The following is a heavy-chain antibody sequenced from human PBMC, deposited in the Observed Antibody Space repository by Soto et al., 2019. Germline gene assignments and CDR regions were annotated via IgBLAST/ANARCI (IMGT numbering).Heavy chain of an antibody. V-gene: IGHV4-59*08. CDR2: IYYSGST. D-gene: IGHD4-17*01. CDR3: ARRYGPGFDY. CDR1: GGSISSYY. J-gene: IGHJ4*02. Sequence: SETLSLTCTVSGGSISSYYWSWIRQPPGKGLERIGYIYYSGSTNYNPSLKSRINISVDTSKNQFSLKLSSVTAADTAVYYCARRYGPGFDYWGQGTLVTVSS.